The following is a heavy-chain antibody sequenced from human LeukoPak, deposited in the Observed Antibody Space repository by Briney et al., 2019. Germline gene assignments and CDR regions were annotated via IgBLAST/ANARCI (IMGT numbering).Heavy chain of an antibody. J-gene: IGHJ5*02. Sequence: ASVKVSCKASGYTFISYYMYWVRQAPGHGLEWMGFINPSAGNTAYAQKFQGRLSMTIDTSTNTTYMDLRTVTSDDTAIYYCARALPGAATAHNWFDPWGQGTLVTVSS. CDR3: ARALPGAATAHNWFDP. D-gene: IGHD1-26*01. CDR1: GYTFISYY. V-gene: IGHV1-46*01. CDR2: INPSAGNT.